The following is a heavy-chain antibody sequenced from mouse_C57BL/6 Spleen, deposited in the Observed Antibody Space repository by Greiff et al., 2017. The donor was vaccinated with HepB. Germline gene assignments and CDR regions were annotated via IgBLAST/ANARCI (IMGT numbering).Heavy chain of an antibody. CDR2: ISSGGDYI. CDR3: TRLITTDWYFDV. Sequence: EVQGVESGEGLVKPGGSLKLSCAASGFTFSSYAMSWVRQTPEKRLEWVAYISSGGDYIYYADTVKGRFTISRDNARNTLYLQMSSLKSEDTAMYYCTRLITTDWYFDVWGTGTTVTVSS. CDR1: GFTFSSYA. J-gene: IGHJ1*03. D-gene: IGHD1-1*01. V-gene: IGHV5-9-1*02.